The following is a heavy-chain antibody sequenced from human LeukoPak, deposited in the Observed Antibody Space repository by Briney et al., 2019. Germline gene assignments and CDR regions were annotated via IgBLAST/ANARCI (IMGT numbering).Heavy chain of an antibody. CDR3: ARDQSYYYDSRTSGRVWFDP. D-gene: IGHD3-22*01. CDR1: GFTFSSYS. J-gene: IGHJ5*02. Sequence: AGGSLRLSCAASGFTFSSYSMNWVRQAPGKGLEWVSSISSSSSYIYYADSVKGRFTISRDNAKNSLYLQMNSLRAEDTAVYYCARDQSYYYDSRTSGRVWFDPWGQGTLVTVSS. V-gene: IGHV3-21*01. CDR2: ISSSSSYI.